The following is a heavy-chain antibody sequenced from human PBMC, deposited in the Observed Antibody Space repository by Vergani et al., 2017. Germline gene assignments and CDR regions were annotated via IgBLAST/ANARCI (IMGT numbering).Heavy chain of an antibody. D-gene: IGHD2-21*02. Sequence: QVHLVESGGGVVQPGGSLSLSCAASGFTFSSYGMHWVRQAPGKGLEWVAFIRYDGSNKYYADSVKGRFTISRDNSRNTLYLQMNSLRAEDTAVYYCAKDSGYCGGDCYYDAFDMWGQGTMVTVSS. CDR2: IRYDGSNK. V-gene: IGHV3-30*02. CDR1: GFTFSSYG. CDR3: AKDSGYCGGDCYYDAFDM. J-gene: IGHJ3*02.